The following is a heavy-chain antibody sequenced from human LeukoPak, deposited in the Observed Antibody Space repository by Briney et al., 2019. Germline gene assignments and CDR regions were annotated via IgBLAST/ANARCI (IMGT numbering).Heavy chain of an antibody. CDR2: ITGSGDSGDRT. D-gene: IGHD3-3*01. Sequence: PGGSLRLSCAASEFTFSSYAMSWVRQAPGKGLEWVSAITGSGDSGDRTYYADSVKGRFTISRDNSKNTLFLQMNSLRAEDTAVYYCARDNWQAPPYYDFWSGYYTGIWVDYWGQGTLVTVSS. J-gene: IGHJ4*02. CDR1: EFTFSSYA. CDR3: ARDNWQAPPYYDFWSGYYTGIWVDY. V-gene: IGHV3-23*01.